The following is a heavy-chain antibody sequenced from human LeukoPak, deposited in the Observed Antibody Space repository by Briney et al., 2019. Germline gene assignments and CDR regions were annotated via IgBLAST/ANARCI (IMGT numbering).Heavy chain of an antibody. CDR1: GFTFSSYS. CDR2: ISSSSSYI. D-gene: IGHD6-13*01. V-gene: IGHV3-21*01. Sequence: PGGSLRLSCAASGFTFSSYSMNWVRQAPGKGLEWVSSISSSSSYIYYADSVKGRFTISRDNAKNSLYLQMNSLRAEDTAVYYCASLISSSWTYYFDYWGQGTLVTVSS. CDR3: ASLISSSWTYYFDY. J-gene: IGHJ4*02.